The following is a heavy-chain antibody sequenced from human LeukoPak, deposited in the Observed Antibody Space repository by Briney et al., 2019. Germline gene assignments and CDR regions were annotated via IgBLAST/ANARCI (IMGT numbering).Heavy chain of an antibody. CDR1: GYTFTSYY. CDR2: IICSGGST. V-gene: IGHV1-46*01. CDR3: ARSPFYNGGSDY. J-gene: IGHJ4*02. Sequence: VASVKVSCKASGYTFTSYYIYWVRQAPGQGLEWMGIIICSGGSTDYAQKFQGRVTMTRDMSTSTVYMELSSLKSEDTAVYYCARSPFYNGGSDYWGQGTLVTVSP. D-gene: IGHD3-10*01.